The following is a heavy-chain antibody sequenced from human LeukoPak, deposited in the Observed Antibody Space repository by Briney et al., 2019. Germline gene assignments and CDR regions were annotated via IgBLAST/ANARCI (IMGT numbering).Heavy chain of an antibody. J-gene: IGHJ4*02. D-gene: IGHD6-6*01. Sequence: GGSLRLSCAASGSTFSSYSMNWVRQAPGKGLEWVSSISSSSTYIYYADSVKGRFTISRDNAKNSLYLQMNSLRAEDTAVYYCATSAGAAHRGDYWGQGTLVTVSS. V-gene: IGHV3-21*01. CDR1: GSTFSSYS. CDR2: ISSSSTYI. CDR3: ATSAGAAHRGDY.